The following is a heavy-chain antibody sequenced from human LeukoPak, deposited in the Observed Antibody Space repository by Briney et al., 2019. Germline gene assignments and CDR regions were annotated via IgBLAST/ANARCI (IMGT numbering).Heavy chain of an antibody. D-gene: IGHD4-23*01. CDR1: GGTFSSYA. CDR2: IIPIFGTA. V-gene: IGHV1-69*05. Sequence: ASVKFSCKASGGTFSSYAISWVRQAPGQGLEWMGGIIPIFGTANYAQKFQGRVTITTDESTSTAYMELSSLRSEDTAVYYCARVLHGGNSGAFDIWGQGTMVTVSS. CDR3: ARVLHGGNSGAFDI. J-gene: IGHJ3*02.